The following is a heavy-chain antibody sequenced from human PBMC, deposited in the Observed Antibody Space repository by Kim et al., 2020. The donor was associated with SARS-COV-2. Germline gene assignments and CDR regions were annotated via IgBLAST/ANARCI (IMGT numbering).Heavy chain of an antibody. D-gene: IGHD2-2*02. CDR3: ARDRCSSTSCHRALYYFDY. CDR1: GYTFTSYG. V-gene: IGHV1-18*04. Sequence: ASVKVSCKASGYTFTSYGISWVRQAPGQGLEWMGWISAYNGNTNYAQKLQGRVTMTTDTSTSTGYMELRSLRSDDTAVYYCARDRCSSTSCHRALYYFDYWGQGTLVTVSS. J-gene: IGHJ4*02. CDR2: ISAYNGNT.